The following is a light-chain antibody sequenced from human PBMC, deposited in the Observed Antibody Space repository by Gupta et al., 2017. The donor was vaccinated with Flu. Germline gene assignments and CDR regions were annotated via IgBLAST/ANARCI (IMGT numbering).Light chain of an antibody. V-gene: IGKV2-30*01. Sequence: DVVMIQSPLSLPVTLGQPASISCRSSQGLVYSDGNTYLHWFQQRPGQSPRRLIYQVSHRESGGPDRFSGSGSGTDCTMKISRVEAEDVGIYFCMQGAHWPWAFGQGTTVEIK. CDR3: MQGAHWPWA. CDR2: QVS. J-gene: IGKJ1*01. CDR1: QGLVYSDGNTY.